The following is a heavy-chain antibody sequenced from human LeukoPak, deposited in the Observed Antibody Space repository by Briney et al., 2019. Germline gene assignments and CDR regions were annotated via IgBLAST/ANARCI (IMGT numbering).Heavy chain of an antibody. J-gene: IGHJ5*02. CDR2: INTNSGNP. V-gene: IGHV7-4-1*02. D-gene: IGHD6-19*01. CDR3: ARASSGWVHNWFDP. CDR1: GYTFTGYY. Sequence: ASVKVSCKASGYTFTGYYMHWVRQAPGQGLEWMGWINTNSGNPTYAQGFTGRFVFSLDTSVSTAYLQISSLKAEDTAVYYCARASSGWVHNWFDPWGQGTLVTVS.